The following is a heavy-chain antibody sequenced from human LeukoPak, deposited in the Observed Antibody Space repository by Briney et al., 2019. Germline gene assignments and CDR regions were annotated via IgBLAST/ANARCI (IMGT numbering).Heavy chain of an antibody. D-gene: IGHD2-2*02. Sequence: SQTLSLTCAISGDSVSSNSAAWNWIRQSPSRGLEWLGRTYYRSKWYNDYAVSVKSRITINPDTSKNQFSLQLNSVTPEDTAVYYCAKAQLLGYCSSTNCYSDYYYYMDVWGKGTTLTVSS. J-gene: IGHJ6*03. V-gene: IGHV6-1*01. CDR3: AKAQLLGYCSSTNCYSDYYYYMDV. CDR2: TYYRSKWYN. CDR1: GDSVSSNSAA.